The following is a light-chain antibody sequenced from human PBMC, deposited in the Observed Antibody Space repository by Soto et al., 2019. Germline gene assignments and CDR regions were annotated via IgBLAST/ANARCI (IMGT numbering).Light chain of an antibody. V-gene: IGKV1-8*01. CDR1: QGISSY. CDR3: QQYYSYPWT. J-gene: IGKJ1*01. Sequence: AIRMTQSPSSFSASTGDRVTITCRASQGISSYLAWYQQKPGKAPKLLIYAASTLQSGVPSRFSGSRSGTEFTLTISCLQSEDFATYYCQQYYSYPWTFGQGTKVEIK. CDR2: AAS.